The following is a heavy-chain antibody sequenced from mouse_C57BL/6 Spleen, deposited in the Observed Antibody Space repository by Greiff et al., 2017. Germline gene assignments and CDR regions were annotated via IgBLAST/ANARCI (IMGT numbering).Heavy chain of an antibody. CDR1: GFTFSSYA. V-gene: IGHV5-9-1*02. CDR2: ISSGGDYI. D-gene: IGHD2-2*01. J-gene: IGHJ2*01. CDR3: TRAWLRQGFDY. Sequence: EVKLMESGEGLVKPGGSLKLSCAASGFTFSSYAMSWVRQTPEKRLEWVAYISSGGDYIYYADTVKGRFTISRDNARNTLYLQMSSLKSEDTAMYYCTRAWLRQGFDYWGQGTTLTVSS.